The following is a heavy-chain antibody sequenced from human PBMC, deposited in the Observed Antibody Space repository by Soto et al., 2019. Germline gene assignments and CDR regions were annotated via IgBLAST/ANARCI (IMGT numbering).Heavy chain of an antibody. D-gene: IGHD6-6*01. CDR2: IKSKTGGGTT. CDR1: GFTFSNAW. CDR3: TTEQLVSYYYYYGMDV. J-gene: IGHJ6*02. V-gene: IGHV3-15*07. Sequence: GGSLRLSCAASGFTFSNAWMNWVRQAPGKGLEWVGRIKSKTGGGTTDYAAPVKGRFTISRDDSKNTLYLQMNSLKTEDTAFYYCTTEQLVSYYYYYGMDVWGQGTTVTVSS.